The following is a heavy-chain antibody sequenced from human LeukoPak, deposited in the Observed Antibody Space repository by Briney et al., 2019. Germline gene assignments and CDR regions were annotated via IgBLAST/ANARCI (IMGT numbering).Heavy chain of an antibody. J-gene: IGHJ4*02. V-gene: IGHV3-7*01. CDR2: IKQDGSEK. Sequence: ASLRLSCVASGFTFSSYWMTWVRQAPGKGLESVANIKQDGSEKYYVDCVKGRFTISRDNAKKSLYLQMNSLRAEATAVYYCARADRGGNFGQWGQGILVTVSS. CDR1: GFTFSSYW. CDR3: ARADRGGNFGQ. D-gene: IGHD4-23*01.